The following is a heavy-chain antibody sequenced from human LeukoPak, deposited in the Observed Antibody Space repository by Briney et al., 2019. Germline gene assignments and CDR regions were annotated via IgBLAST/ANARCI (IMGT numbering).Heavy chain of an antibody. J-gene: IGHJ3*02. Sequence: GGSLRLSCAASGFTFSSYSMNWVRQAPGKGLEWVSSISSSSNYIYYADSMKGRFTISRDNANNSLYLQMNSLRADDTAVYYCARETYCSGSSCYKGNAFDIWGQGTMVTVSS. CDR2: ISSSSNYI. CDR1: GFTFSSYS. CDR3: ARETYCSGSSCYKGNAFDI. D-gene: IGHD2-15*01. V-gene: IGHV3-21*01.